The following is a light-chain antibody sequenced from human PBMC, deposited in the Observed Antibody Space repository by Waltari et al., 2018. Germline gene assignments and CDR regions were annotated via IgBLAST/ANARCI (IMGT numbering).Light chain of an antibody. CDR1: RLRRYY. CDR3: HSRDATGVGGS. Sequence: SSDLTQDPVVSVAMGQTVRITCQGDRLRRYYASWYQQRPGQAPILVMFDKNNRPSGVPDRFSGSSSDNSASVTITGAQAEDEASYYCHSRDATGVGGSFGGGTKLTVL. J-gene: IGLJ2*01. CDR2: DKN. V-gene: IGLV3-19*01.